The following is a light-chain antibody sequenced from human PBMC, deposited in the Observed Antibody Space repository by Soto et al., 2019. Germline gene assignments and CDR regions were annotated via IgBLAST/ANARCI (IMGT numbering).Light chain of an antibody. Sequence: DTQMTQSPSSLSASVGDRVPITCRTSQTISTYLNWYQQKPGKAPKLLIYAASTLQSGVPSRFSGSGSGTDYTLTISSLQPEDFATYYCQQSYRTPTFGQGTRLEIK. V-gene: IGKV1-39*01. CDR2: AAS. CDR1: QTISTY. CDR3: QQSYRTPT. J-gene: IGKJ5*01.